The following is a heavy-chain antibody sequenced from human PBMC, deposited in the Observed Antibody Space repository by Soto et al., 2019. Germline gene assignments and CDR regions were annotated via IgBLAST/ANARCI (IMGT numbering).Heavy chain of an antibody. Sequence: QVQLVESGGGVVQPGRSLRLSCAASGFTFSSYGMHWVRQAPGKGLEWVAVISYDGSNKYYADSVKGRFNISRDNSKNTLYLQMNSLRAEETNVYYWAKDVLRFLEWLAFYGMDVWGQGTKVTVSS. CDR1: GFTFSSYG. J-gene: IGHJ6*02. D-gene: IGHD3-3*01. CDR2: ISYDGSNK. CDR3: AKDVLRFLEWLAFYGMDV. V-gene: IGHV3-30*18.